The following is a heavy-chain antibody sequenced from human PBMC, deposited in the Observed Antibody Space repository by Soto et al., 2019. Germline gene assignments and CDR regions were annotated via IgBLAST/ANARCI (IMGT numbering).Heavy chain of an antibody. V-gene: IGHV3-21*01. CDR2: ISSSSSYI. J-gene: IGHJ4*02. CDR1: GFTFSTYS. D-gene: IGHD3-22*01. CDR3: ARSLDYYDSSGYFESPDY. Sequence: LRLSCAASGFTFSTYSMNWVRQAPGEGLEWVSSISSSSSYIYDADSVKGRFTISRDSAKNSLHLQMNSLRAEDTAVYYCARSLDYYDSSGYFESPDYWGQGTLVTVSS.